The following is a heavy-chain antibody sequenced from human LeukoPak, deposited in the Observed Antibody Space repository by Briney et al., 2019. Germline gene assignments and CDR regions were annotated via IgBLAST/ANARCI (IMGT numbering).Heavy chain of an antibody. D-gene: IGHD4-11*01. CDR1: GYTFSNCA. V-gene: IGHV3-23*01. CDR3: AKMPNSNYFDY. Sequence: GGSLRLSCAASGYTFSNCAMNWVRQAPGKGLEWVSAISDSASSTYYADSVKGRFTISRDNAKNTLYLQMNSLRAEDTAVYYCAKMPNSNYFDYWGQGTLVTVSS. J-gene: IGHJ4*02. CDR2: ISDSASST.